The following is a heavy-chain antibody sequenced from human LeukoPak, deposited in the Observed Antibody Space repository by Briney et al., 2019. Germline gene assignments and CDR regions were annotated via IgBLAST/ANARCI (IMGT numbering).Heavy chain of an antibody. D-gene: IGHD2-15*01. J-gene: IGHJ4*02. Sequence: GGSLRLSCAASGFTFTSYAMYWVRQAPGRGLEWVSGISGSGGSTYYADSVKGRFTIFRDNSKNTLYLQMNSLRAEDTAVYYRAKRYCSGGSCYSGPDYWGQGTLVTVSS. CDR3: AKRYCSGGSCYSGPDY. V-gene: IGHV3-23*01. CDR1: GFTFTSYA. CDR2: ISGSGGST.